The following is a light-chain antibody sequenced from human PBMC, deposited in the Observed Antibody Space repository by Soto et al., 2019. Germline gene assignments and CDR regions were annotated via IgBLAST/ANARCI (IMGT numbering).Light chain of an antibody. CDR3: QQYNSYPYT. Sequence: DIQMTQSPSTLSASVGDRVTITCRASQSISSWLAWYQQKPGKAPKLLIYKASSLESGVPSRFSGSGSGTEFTLTISSLQPDDFATYSCQQYNSYPYTFVQGTKRESK. V-gene: IGKV1-5*03. J-gene: IGKJ2*01. CDR1: QSISSW. CDR2: KAS.